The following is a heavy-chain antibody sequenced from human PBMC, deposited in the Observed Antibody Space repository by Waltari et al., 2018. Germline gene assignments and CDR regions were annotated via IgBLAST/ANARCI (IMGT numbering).Heavy chain of an antibody. V-gene: IGHV4-34*01. CDR2: IHHSGST. CDR3: ALSHYYYGMDV. J-gene: IGHJ6*02. CDR1: GGSFSGYY. Sequence: QVQLQQGGAGLVKPSETLSLTCPVSGGSFSGYYWRGIRQPPGKGLEWIGEIHHSGSTNYNPSLKSRVTISVDTSKNQFSLKLSSVTAADTAVYYCALSHYYYGMDVWGQGTTVTVSS.